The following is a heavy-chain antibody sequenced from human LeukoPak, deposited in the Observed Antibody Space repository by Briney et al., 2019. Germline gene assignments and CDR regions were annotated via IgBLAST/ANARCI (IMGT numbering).Heavy chain of an antibody. CDR2: INPDSGGT. Sequence: GASVKVSCMASGYTFTGYYMHWVRQAPGQGLEWMGWINPDSGGTNYAQKFQGRVTMTRDTSISTAYMELSRLSSDDTAVYYCARGHSSYYYYYMDVWGKGTTVTVSS. CDR3: ARGHSSYYYYYMDV. V-gene: IGHV1-2*02. CDR1: GYTFTGYY. J-gene: IGHJ6*03. D-gene: IGHD1-26*01.